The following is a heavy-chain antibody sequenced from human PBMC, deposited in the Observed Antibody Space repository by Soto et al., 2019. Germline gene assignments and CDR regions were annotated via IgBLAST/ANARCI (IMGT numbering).Heavy chain of an antibody. Sequence: PSETLSLTCAVYGGSFSGYYWSWIRQPPGKGLEWIGEINHSGSTNYNPSLKSRVTISVDTSKNQFSLKLSSVTAADTAVYYCARGPLLDIAAWFDPWGQGTLVTVSS. D-gene: IGHD6-13*01. J-gene: IGHJ5*02. CDR2: INHSGST. CDR1: GGSFSGYY. V-gene: IGHV4-34*01. CDR3: ARGPLLDIAAWFDP.